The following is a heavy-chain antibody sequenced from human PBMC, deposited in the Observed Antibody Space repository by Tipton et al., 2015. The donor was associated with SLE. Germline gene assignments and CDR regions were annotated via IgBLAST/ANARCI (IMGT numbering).Heavy chain of an antibody. Sequence: SLRLSCSASGFTFSSYAMHWVRQVPGKGLEWVANIKQDGNEKDYVDSVKGRFTISRDNAKNSLYLQMNSLRAEDTAVYYCATSRSFDYWGQGTLVTASS. J-gene: IGHJ4*02. CDR1: GFTFSSYA. V-gene: IGHV3-7*01. CDR2: IKQDGNEK. CDR3: ATSRSFDY. D-gene: IGHD3-16*02.